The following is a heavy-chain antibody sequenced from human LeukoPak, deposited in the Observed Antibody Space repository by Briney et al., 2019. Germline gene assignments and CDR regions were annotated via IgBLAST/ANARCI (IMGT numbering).Heavy chain of an antibody. CDR2: IHPGDSGT. D-gene: IGHD5-18*01. CDR1: GYSFSNYW. V-gene: IGHV5-51*01. CDR3: ARGGSYRYGSSDY. Sequence: GESLKISCKGSGYSFSNYWIGWVRQMPGKGLEWMGIIHPGDSGTRYSPSFQSQVTMSVDESITTAYLQWNSLRASDSAIYYCARGGSYRYGSSDYWGQGTLVTVSS. J-gene: IGHJ4*02.